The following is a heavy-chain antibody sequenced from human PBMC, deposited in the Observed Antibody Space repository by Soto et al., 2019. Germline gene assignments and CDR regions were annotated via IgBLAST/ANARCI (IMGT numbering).Heavy chain of an antibody. D-gene: IGHD1-1*01. CDR1: GFSFNSYA. Sequence: GGSLRLSCAASGFSFNSYAMSWVRQAPGKGLEWVSAISADGGITYYADSVKGRFTISRDNSKNTLYLEMNSLRADDTAGYYCAKDSHRRARQPFDYWGLGTLVTVSS. CDR2: ISADGGIT. J-gene: IGHJ4*02. CDR3: AKDSHRRARQPFDY. V-gene: IGHV3-23*01.